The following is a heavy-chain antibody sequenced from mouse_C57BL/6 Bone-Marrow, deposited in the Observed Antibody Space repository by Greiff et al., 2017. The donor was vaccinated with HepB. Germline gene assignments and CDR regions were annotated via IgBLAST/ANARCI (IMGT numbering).Heavy chain of an antibody. Sequence: VQLQQSGPELVKPGASVKISCKASGYTFTDYYINWVKQRPGQGLEWIGWIYPGSGNTKYNEKFKGKATLTVDTSSSAAYMQLSSLTSEDSAVYVCARWGCGNGSSLWYFDVWGTGTTVTVSS. J-gene: IGHJ1*03. V-gene: IGHV1-84*01. CDR2: IYPGSGNT. CDR1: GYTFTDYY. D-gene: IGHD1-1*01. CDR3: ARWGCGNGSSLWYFDV.